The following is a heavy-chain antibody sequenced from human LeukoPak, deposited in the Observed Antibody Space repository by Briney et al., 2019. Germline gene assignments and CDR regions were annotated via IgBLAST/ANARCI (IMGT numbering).Heavy chain of an antibody. CDR1: GFTFSSYA. V-gene: IGHV3-64*01. CDR3: ARAKGSKQWPSYFDY. D-gene: IGHD6-19*01. Sequence: GGSLRLSCAASGFTFSSYAMHWVRQAPGKGLEYVSAISSNGGSTYYANSVKGRFTISRDNSKNTLYLQMGSLRAEDMAVSHCARAKGSKQWPSYFDYWGQGTLVTVSS. CDR2: ISSNGGST. J-gene: IGHJ4*02.